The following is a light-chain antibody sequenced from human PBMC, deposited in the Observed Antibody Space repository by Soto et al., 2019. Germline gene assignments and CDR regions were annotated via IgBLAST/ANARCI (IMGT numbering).Light chain of an antibody. J-gene: IGLJ1*01. CDR3: SSYTSSSTRV. Sequence: QSALTQPASVSGSPGQSITISCTGTSSDVGGYNYVSWFQHHPGKAPKLVIYEVSNRPSGVSNRFSGSKSGNTASLTISDLQAEDEADYYCSSYTSSSTRVFGTGTKLTVL. CDR2: EVS. CDR1: SSDVGGYNY. V-gene: IGLV2-14*01.